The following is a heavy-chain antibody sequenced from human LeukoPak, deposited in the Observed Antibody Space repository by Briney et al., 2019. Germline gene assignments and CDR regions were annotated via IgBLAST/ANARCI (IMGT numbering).Heavy chain of an antibody. Sequence: SETLSLXCTVSGGSSSSSSYYWGWSRQPPGKGPEWIGSIYYSGITYYNPSLKSRVTISVDTSKNQFSLKLSSVTAADTAVYYCARQPLRGPVSGEDYWGQGTLVTVSS. CDR1: GGSSSSSSYY. CDR3: ARQPLRGPVSGEDY. J-gene: IGHJ4*02. D-gene: IGHD1-14*01. V-gene: IGHV4-39*01. CDR2: IYYSGIT.